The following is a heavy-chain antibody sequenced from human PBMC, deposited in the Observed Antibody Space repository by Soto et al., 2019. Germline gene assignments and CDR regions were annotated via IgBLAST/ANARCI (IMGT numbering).Heavy chain of an antibody. V-gene: IGHV1-69*02. D-gene: IGHD5-12*01. CDR2: IIPILGIA. CDR3: ARAKGLRFLGAFDI. Sequence: QVQLVQSGAEVKKPGSSVKVSCKASGGTFSSYTISWVRQAPGQGLEWMGRIIPILGIANYAQKFQGRVTITADKSTSTAYMELSSLRSEDTAVYYCARAKGLRFLGAFDIWGQGTMVTVSS. J-gene: IGHJ3*02. CDR1: GGTFSSYT.